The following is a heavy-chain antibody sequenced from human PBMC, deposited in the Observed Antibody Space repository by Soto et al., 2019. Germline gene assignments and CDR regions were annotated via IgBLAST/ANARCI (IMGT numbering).Heavy chain of an antibody. D-gene: IGHD2-2*01. J-gene: IGHJ5*02. CDR2: IIPIFGTA. CDR1: GGTFSSYA. V-gene: IGHV1-69*01. Sequence: QVQLVQSGAEVKKPGSSVKVSCKASGGTFSSYAISWVRQAPGQGLEWMGGIIPIFGTANYAQKFQGRVTITADESTSTAYMELSSLRSEDTAVYYCARARVVPAAGGHAPDGFDPWGQGTLVTVSS. CDR3: ARARVVPAAGGHAPDGFDP.